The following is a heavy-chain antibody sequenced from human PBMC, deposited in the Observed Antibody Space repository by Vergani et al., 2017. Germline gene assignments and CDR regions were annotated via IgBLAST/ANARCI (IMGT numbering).Heavy chain of an antibody. D-gene: IGHD3-22*01. V-gene: IGHV4-34*01. J-gene: IGHJ5*02. CDR1: GGSFSGYY. Sequence: QVQLQQWGAGLLKPSETLSLTCAVYGGSFSGYYRSWIRQPPRKGLGWSGEINHSGSTNYNPSPKRRVTISVDTSKNQVPLKLSCVTAADTAVYYCARGRAARDSSGYCSRRCWFDPWGQGTLVTVSS. CDR3: ARGRAARDSSGYCSRRCWFDP. CDR2: INHSGST.